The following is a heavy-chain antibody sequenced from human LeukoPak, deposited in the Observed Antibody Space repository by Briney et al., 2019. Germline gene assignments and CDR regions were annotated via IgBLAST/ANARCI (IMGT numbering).Heavy chain of an antibody. Sequence: GGSLRLSCAASGFTFSTYTMSWVRQAPGKGLEWVSAISGSGGNTYYADSVKGRFTISRDNSKNTLYLQMDSLRADDTAVYYCAKAAFSRTSYFVYWGQGTLVTASS. J-gene: IGHJ4*02. CDR2: ISGSGGNT. CDR3: AKAAFSRTSYFVY. CDR1: GFTFSTYT. V-gene: IGHV3-23*01. D-gene: IGHD3-3*02.